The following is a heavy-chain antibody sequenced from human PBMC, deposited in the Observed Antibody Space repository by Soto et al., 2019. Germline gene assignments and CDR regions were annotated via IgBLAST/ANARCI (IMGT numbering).Heavy chain of an antibody. V-gene: IGHV1-69*02. Sequence: QVQLVQSGAEVKKPGSSVKVSCEASGGTVSAYTINWVRQAPGQGLEWMGRIISILDIPNYAQKFQGRLTIIADTSTSTTYMELRYLRSEDTVTYYCARENGTSSLDYWGQGTLVTVSS. CDR1: GGTVSAYT. CDR3: ARENGTSSLDY. CDR2: IISILDIP. J-gene: IGHJ4*02. D-gene: IGHD6-6*01.